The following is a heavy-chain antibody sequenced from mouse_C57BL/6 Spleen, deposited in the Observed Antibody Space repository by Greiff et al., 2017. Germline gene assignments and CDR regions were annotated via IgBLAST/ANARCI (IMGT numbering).Heavy chain of an antibody. Sequence: EVKLVESGGGLVKPGGSLKLSCAASGFTFSSYALSWVRQTPEKRLVWVATISDGGSYTYYPDNLKGRFTISRDNAQNNLYLQISQLKSADTAMYYCARDLRDYDRRAPFAEWRQGNLVTVSA. CDR3: ARDLRDYDRRAPFAE. CDR2: ISDGGSYT. CDR1: GFTFSSYA. V-gene: IGHV5-4*01. J-gene: IGHJ3*01. D-gene: IGHD2-4*01.